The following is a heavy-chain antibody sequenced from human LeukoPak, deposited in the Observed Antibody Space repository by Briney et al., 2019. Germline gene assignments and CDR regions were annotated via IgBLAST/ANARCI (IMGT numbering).Heavy chain of an antibody. D-gene: IGHD5-18*01. V-gene: IGHV3-66*02. CDR2: IYSGGST. J-gene: IGHJ4*02. CDR3: ARENTAMVAFDY. CDR1: EFTVSSNY. Sequence: PGGSLRLSCAASEFTVSSNYMSWVRQAPGKGLEWVSVIYSGGSTYYADSVKGRFTISRDNSKNTLYLQMNSLRAEDTAVYYCARENTAMVAFDYWGQGTLVTVSS.